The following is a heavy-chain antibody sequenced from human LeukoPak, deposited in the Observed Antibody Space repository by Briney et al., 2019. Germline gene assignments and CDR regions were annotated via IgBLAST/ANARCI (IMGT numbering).Heavy chain of an antibody. D-gene: IGHD4-17*01. J-gene: IGHJ4*02. CDR3: AREGRYGDYEGY. V-gene: IGHV4-4*07. CDR1: GGSLSSYY. CDR2: IYSSGST. Sequence: SETLSLTCTVSGGSLSSYYWSWIRQPAGKGLEWIGRIYSSGSTNYKPSLKSRVTMSVDTSKNQFSLNLSSVTVADTAVYYCAREGRYGDYEGYWGQGTLVTVSS.